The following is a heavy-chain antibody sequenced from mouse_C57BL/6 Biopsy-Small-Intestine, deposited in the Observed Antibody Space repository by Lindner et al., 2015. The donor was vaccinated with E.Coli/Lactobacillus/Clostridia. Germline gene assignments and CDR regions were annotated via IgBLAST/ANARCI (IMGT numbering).Heavy chain of an antibody. V-gene: IGHV1-80*01. CDR3: ARSGSSYYDY. Sequence: VQLQESGAELVKPGASVKISCKASGYAFSSYWMNWVEQRPGKGLEWIGQIYPGDGDTNYNGKFKGKATLTADKSSSTAYMQLSSLTSEDSAVYFCARSGSSYYDYWGQGTTLTVSS. CDR2: IYPGDGDT. J-gene: IGHJ2*01. CDR1: GYAFSSYW. D-gene: IGHD1-1*01.